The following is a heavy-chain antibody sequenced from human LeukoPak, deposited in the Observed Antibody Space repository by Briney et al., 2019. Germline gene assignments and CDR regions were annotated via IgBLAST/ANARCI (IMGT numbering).Heavy chain of an antibody. V-gene: IGHV3-7*01. CDR1: GFTFTDYW. D-gene: IGHD2-15*01. Sequence: GGSLRLSCAASGFTFTDYWMSWVRQAPGKGLEWVAFIRKRGIETNYVDSVKGRFTITRDNARNSLFLQMNSLRAEDTAVYYCAREDGYCSGGNCYSYFVSWGLGTLVTVSS. CDR3: AREDGYCSGGNCYSYFVS. CDR2: IRKRGIET. J-gene: IGHJ4*02.